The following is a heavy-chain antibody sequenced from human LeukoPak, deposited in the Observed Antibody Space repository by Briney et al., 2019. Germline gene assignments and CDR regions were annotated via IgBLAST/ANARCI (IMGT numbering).Heavy chain of an antibody. CDR3: ARGRGYNSGNFDY. CDR2: MNPNSGNT. V-gene: IGHV1-8*03. J-gene: IGHJ4*02. D-gene: IGHD5-24*01. CDR1: GYTFTGYY. Sequence: ASVKVSCKASGYTFTGYYMHWVRQATGQGLEWMGWMNPNSGNTGYAQKFQGRVTITRNTSISTAYMELSSLRSEDTAVYYCARGRGYNSGNFDYWGQGTLVTVSS.